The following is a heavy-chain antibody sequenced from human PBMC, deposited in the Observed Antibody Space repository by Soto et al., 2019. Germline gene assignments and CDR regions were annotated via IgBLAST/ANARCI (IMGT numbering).Heavy chain of an antibody. CDR2: IYYGGNT. Sequence: QLQLQESGPGLVKPSETLSLTCTVFGGSISSSGYYWGWIRQPPGKGLEWVTRIYYGGNTYYNPSLRSCVNISVDPSKNQSSLKLNSVTATDTAVYYCARAVGCGSDSGHEYFHYWGQGTLVTVSS. CDR1: GGSISSSGYY. D-gene: IGHD1-26*01. V-gene: IGHV4-39*01. CDR3: ARAVGCGSDSGHEYFHY. J-gene: IGHJ1*01.